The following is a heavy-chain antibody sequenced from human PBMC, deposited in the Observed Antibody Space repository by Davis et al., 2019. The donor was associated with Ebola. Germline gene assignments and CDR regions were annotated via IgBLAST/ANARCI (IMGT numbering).Heavy chain of an antibody. V-gene: IGHV1-18*01. CDR2: ISPNTGAT. D-gene: IGHD3-22*01. CDR3: ARGYYDLSGYGSRGMDV. CDR1: GYTFTSYG. J-gene: IGHJ6*02. Sequence: ASVKVSCKTSGYTFTSYGILWVRQAPGQGLEWMGWISPNTGATNYAQKIQGRVTLTRDTSTSTAYMELMRLRSDDTALYYCARGYYDLSGYGSRGMDVWGQGTTVTVSS.